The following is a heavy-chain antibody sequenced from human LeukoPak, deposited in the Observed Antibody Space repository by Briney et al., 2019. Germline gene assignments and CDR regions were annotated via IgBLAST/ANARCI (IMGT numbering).Heavy chain of an antibody. J-gene: IGHJ4*02. CDR3: ARDSSSSYYFDY. D-gene: IGHD6-6*01. CDR2: ISYDGSNK. V-gene: IGHV3-30-3*01. Sequence: GGSLRLSCAASGFTFSSYAMHWVRQAPGKGLEWVAVISYDGSNKYYADSVKGRFTISRDNSKNTLYLQMNSLRAEDTAVYYCARDSSSSYYFDYWGQGTLVTVSS. CDR1: GFTFSSYA.